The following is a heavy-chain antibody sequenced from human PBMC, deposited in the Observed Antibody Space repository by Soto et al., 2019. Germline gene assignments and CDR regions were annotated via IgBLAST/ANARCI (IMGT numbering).Heavy chain of an antibody. D-gene: IGHD1-7*01. Sequence: SETLSLTCAVYGGSFSGYYWSWIRQPPGKGLEWIGEINHSGSTNYNPSLKSRVTISVDTSKNQFSLKLSSVTAADTAVYYCASSERTHRKLFDYWGQGTLVTVSS. CDR1: GGSFSGYY. CDR2: INHSGST. J-gene: IGHJ4*02. CDR3: ASSERTHRKLFDY. V-gene: IGHV4-34*01.